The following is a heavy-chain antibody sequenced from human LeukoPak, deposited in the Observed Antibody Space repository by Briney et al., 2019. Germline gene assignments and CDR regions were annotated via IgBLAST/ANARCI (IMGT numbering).Heavy chain of an antibody. Sequence: SGGSLRLSCAASGFTFSSYGMHWVRQAPGKGLEWVAFIRYDGSNKYYADSVKGRFTISRDNSKNTLYLQMGSLRAEDMAVYYCARGIYGSGSPLIDYWGQGTLVTVSS. D-gene: IGHD3-10*01. CDR2: IRYDGSNK. CDR1: GFTFSSYG. V-gene: IGHV3-30*02. J-gene: IGHJ4*02. CDR3: ARGIYGSGSPLIDY.